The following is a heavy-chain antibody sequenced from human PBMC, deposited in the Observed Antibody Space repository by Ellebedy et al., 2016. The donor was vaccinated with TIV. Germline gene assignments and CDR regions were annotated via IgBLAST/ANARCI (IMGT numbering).Heavy chain of an antibody. J-gene: IGHJ4*02. Sequence: SVKVSXXASGYTFTSYGISWVRQAPGQGLEWMGGIIPIFGTANYAQKFQGRVTITADESTSTAYMELSSLRSEDTAVYYCASHQSDYYDSSGYRWGQGTLVTVSS. V-gene: IGHV1-69*13. CDR3: ASHQSDYYDSSGYR. CDR1: GYTFTSYG. D-gene: IGHD3-22*01. CDR2: IIPIFGTA.